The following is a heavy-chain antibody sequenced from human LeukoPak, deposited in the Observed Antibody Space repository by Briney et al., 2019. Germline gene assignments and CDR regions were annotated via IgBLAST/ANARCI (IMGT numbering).Heavy chain of an antibody. V-gene: IGHV4-4*07. CDR1: GGSISGYF. Sequence: PSETLSLTCTVSGGSISGYFWTWIRQPAGKALEWIGRVYTSGTTYYNPSLESRVTISLDTFNTQFSLRVTSVTAADTAIYYCARGTEKTRISGYYSFDHWGRGLLVTVSS. CDR3: ARGTEKTRISGYYSFDH. J-gene: IGHJ4*02. D-gene: IGHD5-12*01. CDR2: VYTSGTT.